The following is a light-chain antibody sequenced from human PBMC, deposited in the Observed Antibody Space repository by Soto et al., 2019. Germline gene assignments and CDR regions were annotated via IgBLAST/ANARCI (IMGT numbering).Light chain of an antibody. V-gene: IGKV3-20*01. Sequence: EIVLTQSPGTLSLSPGERATLSCRASQSVSSSYLAWYQQKPGQAPRPLIYGASSRAIGIPDRFGGSGSGTDFTLTISRLEPEDFAVYYCQQYGSSPSTFGQGTKVDIK. J-gene: IGKJ1*01. CDR2: GAS. CDR1: QSVSSSY. CDR3: QQYGSSPST.